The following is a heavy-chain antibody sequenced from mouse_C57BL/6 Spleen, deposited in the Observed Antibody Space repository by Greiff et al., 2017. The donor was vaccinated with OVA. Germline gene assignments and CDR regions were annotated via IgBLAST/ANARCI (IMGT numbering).Heavy chain of an antibody. CDR2: INPNNGGT. J-gene: IGHJ3*01. V-gene: IGHV1-26*01. CDR3: ARRYGSSYAWFAY. D-gene: IGHD1-1*01. Sequence: EVQLQQSGPELVKPGASVKISCKASGYTFTDYYMNWVKQSHGKSLEWIGDINPNNGGTSYNQKFKGKATLTVDKSSSTAYMELRSLTSEDSAVYYCARRYGSSYAWFAYWGQGTLVTVSA. CDR1: GYTFTDYY.